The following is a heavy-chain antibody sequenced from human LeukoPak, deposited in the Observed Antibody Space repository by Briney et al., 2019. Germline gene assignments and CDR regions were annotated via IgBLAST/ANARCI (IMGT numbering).Heavy chain of an antibody. V-gene: IGHV3-23*01. Sequence: GGSLRLSCAASGFTFSSYAMSWVRQAPGKGLGWVSAISGSGGSTYYADSVKGRFTISRDNSKNTLYLQMNSLRAEDTAVYYCAASPESIAVAGWGQGTLATVSS. J-gene: IGHJ4*02. D-gene: IGHD6-19*01. CDR3: AASPESIAVAG. CDR1: GFTFSSYA. CDR2: ISGSGGST.